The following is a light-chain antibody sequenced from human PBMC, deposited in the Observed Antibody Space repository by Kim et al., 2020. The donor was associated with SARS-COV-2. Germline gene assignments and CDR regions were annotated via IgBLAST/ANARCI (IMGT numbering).Light chain of an antibody. CDR2: GAS. CDR1: QSVSSSY. J-gene: IGKJ4*01. CDR3: QQYGSSPLT. V-gene: IGKV3-20*01. Sequence: SPGERATLSCRASQSVSSSYLAWYQQKPGQPPRLLSYGASSRATGIPDRFSGSGSGTDFTLTINRLEPEDFAVYSCQQYGSSPLTFGGGTKVDIK.